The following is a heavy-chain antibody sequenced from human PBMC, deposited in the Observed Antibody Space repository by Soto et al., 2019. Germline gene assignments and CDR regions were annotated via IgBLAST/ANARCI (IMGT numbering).Heavy chain of an antibody. CDR1: GGTFNTYA. CDR3: AREVQVHTPAFVY. V-gene: IGHV1-69*19. D-gene: IGHD3-10*01. Sequence: QVQLVQSGAEMQKPGSSVKVSCQSSGGTFNTYAMNWVRQAPGQRPECMGDISPMFGAANCAPKFQGRVTITADESTGTPYMQLSSLTSEETALYLRAREVQVHTPAFVYWGQGTLVTVS. J-gene: IGHJ4*02. CDR2: ISPMFGAA.